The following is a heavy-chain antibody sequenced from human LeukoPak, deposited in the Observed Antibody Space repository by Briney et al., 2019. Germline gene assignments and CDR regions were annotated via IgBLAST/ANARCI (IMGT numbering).Heavy chain of an antibody. Sequence: PSETLSLTCTVSGGSISGGSYYWSWIRQPAGKGLEWIGRIYTSGSTNYNPSLKSRVTISVDTSKNQFSLKLSSVTAADTAVYYCAREVLCSGGSCYDLDYWGQGTLVTVSS. D-gene: IGHD2-15*01. V-gene: IGHV4-61*02. CDR3: AREVLCSGGSCYDLDY. CDR2: IYTSGST. CDR1: GGSISGGSYY. J-gene: IGHJ4*02.